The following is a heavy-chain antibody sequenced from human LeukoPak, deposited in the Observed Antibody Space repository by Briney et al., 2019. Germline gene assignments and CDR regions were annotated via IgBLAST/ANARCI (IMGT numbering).Heavy chain of an antibody. V-gene: IGHV3-33*01. CDR3: TRCNNDHFDY. D-gene: IGHD1/OR15-1a*01. CDR1: GFTFGGYG. CDR2: IAYDGSRA. J-gene: IGHJ4*02. Sequence: GGSLRLSCAGSGFTFGGYGMHWFRQTPGKGLEWVAVIAYDGSRAFYADSVKGRFTISRDNSKNTMSVQMDDLRAEDTAVYYCTRCNNDHFDYWGQGTLVTVSS.